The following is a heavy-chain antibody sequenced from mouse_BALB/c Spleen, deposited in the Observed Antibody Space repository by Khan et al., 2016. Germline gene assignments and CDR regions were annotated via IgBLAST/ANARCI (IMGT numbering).Heavy chain of an antibody. CDR2: INPSTGYT. D-gene: IGHD4-1*01. CDR3: ARRGNWDY. CDR1: GYTFTSYW. J-gene: IGHJ2*01. V-gene: IGHV1-7*01. Sequence: QVRLQQSGAELAKPGASVKMSCKASGYTFTSYWMHWVKQRPGQGLEWIGYINPSTGYTEYNQKFKDKATLTADKSSSTAYMQLSSLTSEDSAVYYCARRGNWDYWGQGTTLTVSS.